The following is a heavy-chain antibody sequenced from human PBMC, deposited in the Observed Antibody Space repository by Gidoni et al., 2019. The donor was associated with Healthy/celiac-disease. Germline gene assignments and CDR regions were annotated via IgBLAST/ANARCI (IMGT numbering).Heavy chain of an antibody. CDR1: GYSFTSYW. CDR2: IYPGDCDT. Sequence: EVQLVQSGAEVKKPGESLKISCKGSGYSFTSYWIGWVRQMPGKGLEWMGIIYPGDCDTRYSPSFQGQGNSSADKSISTAYLQRSSLKASYTAMYYCARPYCGGDCYEVLPDDPYVDYGGQGTLVTVSS. D-gene: IGHD2-21*02. J-gene: IGHJ4*02. CDR3: ARPYCGGDCYEVLPDDPYVDY. V-gene: IGHV5-51*01.